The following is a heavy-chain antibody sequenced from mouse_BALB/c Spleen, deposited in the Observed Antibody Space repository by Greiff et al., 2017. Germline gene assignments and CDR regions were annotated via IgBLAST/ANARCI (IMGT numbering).Heavy chain of an antibody. V-gene: IGHV3-8*02. CDR1: GDSITSGY. CDR3: ASSITTDWYFDV. CDR2: ISYSGST. J-gene: IGHJ1*01. Sequence: EVKLMESGPSLVKPSQTLSLTCSVTGDSITSGYWNWIRKFPGNKLEYMGYISYSGSTYYNPSLKSRISITRDTSKNQYYLQLNSVTTEDTATYYCASSITTDWYFDVWGAGTTVTVSS. D-gene: IGHD1-1*01.